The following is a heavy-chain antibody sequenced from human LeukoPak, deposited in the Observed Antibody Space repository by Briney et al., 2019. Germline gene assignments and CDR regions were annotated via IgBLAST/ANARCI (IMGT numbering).Heavy chain of an antibody. D-gene: IGHD5-12*01. Sequence: ASVKVSCTASGGTFSSYAMSWVRQAPGQGLEWMGGTIPIFNTANYAQKFQGRVTITADESTSTAYMELRSLRSEDTAVYYCARSRSDYDSHYYYGMDVWGQGTTVTVSS. CDR3: ARSRSDYDSHYYYGMDV. J-gene: IGHJ6*02. CDR1: GGTFSSYA. CDR2: TIPIFNTA. V-gene: IGHV1-69*13.